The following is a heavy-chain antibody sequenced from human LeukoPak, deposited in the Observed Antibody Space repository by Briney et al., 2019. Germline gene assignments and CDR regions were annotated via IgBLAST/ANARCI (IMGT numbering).Heavy chain of an antibody. CDR1: GYTFTSYG. V-gene: IGHV1-2*02. D-gene: IGHD6-13*01. CDR3: ARARSAVAAAPVGY. J-gene: IGHJ4*02. Sequence: VASVKVSCKASGYTFTSYGISWVRQAPGQGLEWMGWINPNSGGTNYAQKFQGRVTMTRDTSISTAYMELSRLRSDDTAVYYCARARSAVAAAPVGYWGQGTLVTVSS. CDR2: INPNSGGT.